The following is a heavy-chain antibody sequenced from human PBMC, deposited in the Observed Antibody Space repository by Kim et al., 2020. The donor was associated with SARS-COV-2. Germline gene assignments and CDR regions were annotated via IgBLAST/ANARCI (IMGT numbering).Heavy chain of an antibody. Sequence: SETLSLTCAVYGGSFSGYYWSWIRQPPGKGLEWIGEINHSGSTNYNLSLKSRVTISVDTSKNQFSLKLSSVTAADTAVYYCARGITTSGGYYYYGMDVWGQGTTVTVSS. CDR3: ARGITTSGGYYYYGMDV. V-gene: IGHV4-34*01. J-gene: IGHJ6*02. CDR1: GGSFSGYY. CDR2: INHSGST. D-gene: IGHD3-3*01.